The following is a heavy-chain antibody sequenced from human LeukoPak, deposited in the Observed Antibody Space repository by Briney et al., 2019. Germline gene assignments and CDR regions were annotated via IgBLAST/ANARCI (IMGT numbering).Heavy chain of an antibody. CDR3: ARGTFYFDY. CDR2: ISGSGGST. CDR1: GFTFSSYA. J-gene: IGHJ4*02. V-gene: IGHV3-23*01. Sequence: PGGSLRLSCTASGFTFSSYAMSWVRQAPGKGLEWVSAISGSGGSTYYADSVKGQFTISRDNSKNTLYLQMNSLRAEDTAVYYCARGTFYFDYWGQGTLVTVSS. D-gene: IGHD2-2*01.